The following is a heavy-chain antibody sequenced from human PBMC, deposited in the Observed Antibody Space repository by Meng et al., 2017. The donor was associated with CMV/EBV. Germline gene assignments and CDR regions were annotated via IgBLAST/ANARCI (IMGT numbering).Heavy chain of an antibody. Sequence: ASVKVSCKASGYTFTGYYMHWVRQAPGQGLEWMGWINPNSGGTNYAQKSQGRVTMTRDTSISTAYMELSRLRSDDTAVYYCARTRRYCSSTSCPGAYGMDVWGQGTTVTVSS. D-gene: IGHD2-2*01. CDR2: INPNSGGT. J-gene: IGHJ6*02. CDR1: GYTFTGYY. CDR3: ARTRRYCSSTSCPGAYGMDV. V-gene: IGHV1-2*02.